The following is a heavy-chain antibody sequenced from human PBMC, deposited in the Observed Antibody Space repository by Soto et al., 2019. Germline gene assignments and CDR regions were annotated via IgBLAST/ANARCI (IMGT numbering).Heavy chain of an antibody. CDR2: IIPIFGTA. J-gene: IGHJ4*02. D-gene: IGHD6-13*01. CDR3: AREGRPFRSAAAGFFDY. CDR1: GGTFSGYA. Sequence: ASVKVSCKASGGTFSGYAISWVRQAPGQGLEWMGGIIPIFGTANYAQKFQGRVTITADESTSTAYMELSSLRSEDTAVYYCAREGRPFRSAAAGFFDYWGQGTLVTVSS. V-gene: IGHV1-69*13.